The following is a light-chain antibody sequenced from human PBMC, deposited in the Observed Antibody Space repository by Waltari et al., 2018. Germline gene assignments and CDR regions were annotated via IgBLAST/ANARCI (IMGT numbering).Light chain of an antibody. CDR1: QSVSSSY. Sequence: EIVLTQSPGILSFSPGERATLSCRASQSVSSSYLAWYQQKPGQAPRLLIYSASSRATGIPDRFSGSGSGTDFTLTISRLEPEDFAVYYCQQYVTSPWTFGQGTKVETK. V-gene: IGKV3-20*01. J-gene: IGKJ1*01. CDR3: QQYVTSPWT. CDR2: SAS.